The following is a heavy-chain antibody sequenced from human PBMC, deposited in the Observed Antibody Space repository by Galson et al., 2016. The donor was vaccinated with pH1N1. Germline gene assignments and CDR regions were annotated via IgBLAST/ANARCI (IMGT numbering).Heavy chain of an antibody. V-gene: IGHV1-69*02. CDR3: ATETGSSGMDV. Sequence: SVKVSCKASGGTLSRHTISWVRQAPGQGLEWMGRILPIVGITNYAQKLQGRVTIIADRFTSTGSMELSGLTSDDTAVHYCATETGSSGMDVWDQGTTVTVSS. J-gene: IGHJ6*02. CDR2: ILPIVGIT. D-gene: IGHD3-10*01. CDR1: GGTLSRHT.